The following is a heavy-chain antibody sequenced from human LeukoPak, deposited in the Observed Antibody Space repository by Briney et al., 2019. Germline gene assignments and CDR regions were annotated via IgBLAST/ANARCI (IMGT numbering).Heavy chain of an antibody. D-gene: IGHD6-13*01. J-gene: IGHJ4*02. V-gene: IGHV3-30-3*01. CDR3: VREGGTAGDF. CDR1: GFTFSSYA. CDR2: ISYDGSNK. Sequence: GGSLRLSCAASGFTFSSYAIHWVRQAPGEGLEWVAAISYDGSNKYYADSVKGRFTISRDNSKNTLYLRMNSLRGEDTAVYYCVREGGTAGDFWGQGTLVTVSS.